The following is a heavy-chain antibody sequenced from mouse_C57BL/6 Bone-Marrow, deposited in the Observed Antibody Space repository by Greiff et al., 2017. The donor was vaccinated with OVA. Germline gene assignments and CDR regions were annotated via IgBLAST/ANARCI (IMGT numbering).Heavy chain of an antibody. CDR3: ARRGLRRRGYAMDY. Sequence: VQLQQPGAELVRPGSSVKLSCKASGYTFTSYWMDWVKQRPGQGLEWIGNIYPSDSETHYNQKFKDKATLTVDKSSSTAYMQLSSLTSEDSAVYYCARRGLRRRGYAMDYWGQGTSVTVSS. D-gene: IGHD2-4*01. CDR1: GYTFTSYW. V-gene: IGHV1-61*01. CDR2: IYPSDSET. J-gene: IGHJ4*01.